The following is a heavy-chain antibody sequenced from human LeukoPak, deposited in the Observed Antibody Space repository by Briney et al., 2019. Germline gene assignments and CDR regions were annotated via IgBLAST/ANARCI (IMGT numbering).Heavy chain of an antibody. J-gene: IGHJ4*02. CDR3: AKPLCSGSYYHASGY. V-gene: IGHV3-23*01. CDR2: IGGSDDST. D-gene: IGHD1-26*01. CDR1: GFTFSSYA. Sequence: GGSLRLSCAASGFTFSSYAMNWVRQAPGKGLEWVSAIGGSDDSTYYADSVKGRFTISRDNSKNTLYLQMNSLRAEDTALYYCAKPLCSGSYYHASGYWGQGTLVTVSS.